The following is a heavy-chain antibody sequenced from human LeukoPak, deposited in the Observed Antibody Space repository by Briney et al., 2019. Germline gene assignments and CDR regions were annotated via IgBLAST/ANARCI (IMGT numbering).Heavy chain of an antibody. CDR1: GFTFSSHA. D-gene: IGHD6-19*01. Sequence: PGGSLRLSCAASGFTFSSHAMSWVRQAPGKGLEWVSAISGSGGSTYYADSVKGRFTISRDKSKSTLYLQMNSLRAEDTAVYYCAKGLAVAGHFDYWGQGTLVTVSS. J-gene: IGHJ4*02. V-gene: IGHV3-23*01. CDR3: AKGLAVAGHFDY. CDR2: ISGSGGST.